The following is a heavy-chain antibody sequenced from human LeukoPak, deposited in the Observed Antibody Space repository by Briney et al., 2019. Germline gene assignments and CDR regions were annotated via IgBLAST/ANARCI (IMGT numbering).Heavy chain of an antibody. D-gene: IGHD2-15*01. CDR2: IGTAGDT. CDR1: GFTFSTYD. Sequence: GGSLRLSCAASGFTFSTYDMHWVRQATGKGLEWVSAIGTAGDTYYPGSVKGRFTISRENAKNSLYLQMNSLRAGDTAVYYCARDRGGGHMDVWGKGTTVTISS. CDR3: ARDRGGGHMDV. J-gene: IGHJ6*03. V-gene: IGHV3-13*01.